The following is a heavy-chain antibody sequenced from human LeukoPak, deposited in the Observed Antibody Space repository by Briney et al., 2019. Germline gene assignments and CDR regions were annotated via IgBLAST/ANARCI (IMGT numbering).Heavy chain of an antibody. V-gene: IGHV4-59*01. J-gene: IGHJ3*02. CDR3: ARDGDGSKRAFDI. Sequence: SETLSLTCTVSGGSISSYYWSWIRQPPGKGLEGIGYIYYSGSTNYNPSLKSRVTISVDTSKNQFSLKLSSVTAADTAVYYCARDGDGSKRAFDIWGQGTMVTVSS. CDR2: IYYSGST. CDR1: GGSISSYY. D-gene: IGHD5-24*01.